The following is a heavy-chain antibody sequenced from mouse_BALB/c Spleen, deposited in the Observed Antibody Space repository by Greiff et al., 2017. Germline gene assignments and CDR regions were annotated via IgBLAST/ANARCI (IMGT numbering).Heavy chain of an antibody. D-gene: IGHD2-4*01. CDR2: IDPSDSYT. CDR1: GYTFTSYW. Sequence: QVQLKQPGAELVKPGASVKLSCKASGYTFTSYWMHWVKQRPGQGLEWIGEIDPSDSYTNYNQKFKGKATLTVDKSSSTAYMQLSSLTSEDSAVYYCARYDYATDYWGQGTTLTVSS. CDR3: ARYDYATDY. V-gene: IGHV1-69*02. J-gene: IGHJ2*01.